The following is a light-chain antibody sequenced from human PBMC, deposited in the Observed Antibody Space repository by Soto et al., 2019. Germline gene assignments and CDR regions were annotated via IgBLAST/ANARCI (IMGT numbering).Light chain of an antibody. V-gene: IGLV1-40*01. Sequence: QPVLTQPPSVSGAPGQRVTISCTGSSSNIGALYDVHWYQQLPGTAPKLLIYRNTNRPSGVPDRFSGSKSGTSASLAITGLQAEDEADYYCQSYDSSLNGVVFGGGTKLTVL. CDR2: RNT. CDR3: QSYDSSLNGVV. CDR1: SSNIGALYD. J-gene: IGLJ2*01.